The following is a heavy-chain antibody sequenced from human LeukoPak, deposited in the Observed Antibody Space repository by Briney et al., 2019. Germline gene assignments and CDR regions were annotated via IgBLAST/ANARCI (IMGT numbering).Heavy chain of an antibody. CDR1: GGSFSGYY. CDR2: ISHSGST. CDR3: ARGDYYDSSGYYYRHFDY. D-gene: IGHD3-22*01. V-gene: IGHV4-34*01. J-gene: IGHJ4*02. Sequence: SETLSLTCAVYGGSFSGYYWSWLRQPPGKGLEWIGEISHSGSTNYNPSLKSRVTISIDTSKNQFSLKLSSVTAADTAVYYCARGDYYDSSGYYYRHFDYWGQGTLVTVSS.